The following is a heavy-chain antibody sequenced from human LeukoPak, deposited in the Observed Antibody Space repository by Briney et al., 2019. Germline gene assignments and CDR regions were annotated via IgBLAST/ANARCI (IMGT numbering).Heavy chain of an antibody. CDR3: ARIASSGSYYIHGY. D-gene: IGHD1-26*01. CDR1: GGSISSGGYS. J-gene: IGHJ4*02. Sequence: SETLSLTCAVSGGSISSGGYSWSWIRQPPGKGLEWIGYIYHSGSTYYNPSLKSRVTISVDRSKNQFSLKLSSVSAADTAVYYCARIASSGSYYIHGYWGQGTLVTVSS. CDR2: IYHSGST. V-gene: IGHV4-30-2*01.